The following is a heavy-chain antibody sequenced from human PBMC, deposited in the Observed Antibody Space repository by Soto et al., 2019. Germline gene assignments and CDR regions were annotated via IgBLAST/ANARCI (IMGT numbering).Heavy chain of an antibody. V-gene: IGHV3-23*01. CDR3: AKDMRFESSGYPIDY. J-gene: IGHJ4*02. CDR1: GFTFSSYA. D-gene: IGHD3-22*01. Sequence: GGSLRLSCAASGFTFSSYAMSWVRQAPGKGLEWVSAISGSGGSTYYADSVKGRFTISRDNSKNTLYLQMNSLRAEDTAVYYCAKDMRFESSGYPIDYWGQGTLVTVSS. CDR2: ISGSGGST.